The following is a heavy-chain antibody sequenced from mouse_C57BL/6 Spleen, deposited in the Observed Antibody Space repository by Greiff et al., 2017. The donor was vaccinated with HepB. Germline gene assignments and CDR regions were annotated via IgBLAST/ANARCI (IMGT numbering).Heavy chain of an antibody. CDR1: GYAFSSYW. CDR2: IYPGDGDT. J-gene: IGHJ3*01. CDR3: ERGRSGLWFAY. V-gene: IGHV1-80*01. Sequence: VKLQESGAELVKPGASVKISCKASGYAFSSYWMNWVKQRPGKGLEWIGQIYPGDGDTNYNGTFKGKATLTADKSSSTAYMQLSSLTSEDSAVYFCERGRSGLWFAYWGQGTLVTVSA. D-gene: IGHD3-2*02.